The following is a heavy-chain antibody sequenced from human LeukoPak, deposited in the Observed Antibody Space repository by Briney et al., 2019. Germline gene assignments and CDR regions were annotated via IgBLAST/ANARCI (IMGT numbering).Heavy chain of an antibody. CDR3: AKELTRPNRPVAGLNY. V-gene: IGHV3-30*18. J-gene: IGHJ4*02. D-gene: IGHD6-19*01. CDR2: ISYDGSNK. CDR1: GFAFSAYG. Sequence: GRSLRLSCAASGFAFSAYGMHWVRQSPGKGLEWVAFISYDGSNKYYPDSVKGRFTISRDDSKNTLYLQMNSLRTEDTAVYYCAKELTRPNRPVAGLNYWGQGTLVTVSS.